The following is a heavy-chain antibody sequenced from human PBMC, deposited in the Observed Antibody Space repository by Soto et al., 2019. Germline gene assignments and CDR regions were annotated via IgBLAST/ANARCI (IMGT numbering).Heavy chain of an antibody. CDR3: ASLVGGLLWFGELLYTFDY. V-gene: IGHV4-39*01. Sequence: SETLSLTCTVSGGSISSSSYYWGWIRQPPGKGLEWIGSIYYSGSTYYNPSLKSRVTISVDTSKNQFSLKLSSVTAADTAVYYCASLVGGLLWFGELLYTFDYWGQGTLVTVSS. CDR2: IYYSGST. J-gene: IGHJ4*02. D-gene: IGHD3-10*01. CDR1: GGSISSSSYY.